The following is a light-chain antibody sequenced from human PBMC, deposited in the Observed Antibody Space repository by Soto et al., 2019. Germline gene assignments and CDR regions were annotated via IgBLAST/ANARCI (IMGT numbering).Light chain of an antibody. V-gene: IGKV1-39*01. CDR2: AAS. CDR3: QQSYSTPQIT. J-gene: IGKJ5*01. CDR1: QSISSY. Sequence: DLQMTQSPSSLSASVGDRVTITCRASQSISSYLNWYQQKPGKAPKLLIYAASSLQSGVPSRFSGSGSGTDFTLTISSLQPEDVATYYCQQSYSTPQITFGQGTRLEMK.